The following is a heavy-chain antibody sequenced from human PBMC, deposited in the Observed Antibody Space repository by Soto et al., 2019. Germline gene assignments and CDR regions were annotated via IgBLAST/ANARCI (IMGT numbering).Heavy chain of an antibody. D-gene: IGHD6-13*01. CDR1: GFTFSDYY. CDR2: IVTRSAYT. CDR3: ARLRASGWYMGGYLDS. J-gene: IGHJ4*02. V-gene: IGHV3-11*06. Sequence: QVQLVESGGGLVKPGGSLSLSCVVSGFTFSDYYMSWLRQAPGKGLEWGSYIVTRSAYTKYPDSVKGRFSISRDNAKNSLYLEMNNLRVEDTAVYYCARLRASGWYMGGYLDSWGQGTLVTVSS.